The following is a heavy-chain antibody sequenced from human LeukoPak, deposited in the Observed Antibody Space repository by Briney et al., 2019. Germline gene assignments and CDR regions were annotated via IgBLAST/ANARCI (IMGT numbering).Heavy chain of an antibody. V-gene: IGHV4-59*08. J-gene: IGHJ4*02. D-gene: IGHD1-1*01. CDR2: IYYNGNT. Sequence: PSETLSLTCTVSGGSISGHYWRRIPQPPGKGLEWIGYIYYNGNTNYIPSLKSRVTISVDTSKSQFSLRLSSVTAADTAVYYCARNGNWNYVDYWGQGTLVTVSS. CDR1: GGSISGHY. CDR3: ARNGNWNYVDY.